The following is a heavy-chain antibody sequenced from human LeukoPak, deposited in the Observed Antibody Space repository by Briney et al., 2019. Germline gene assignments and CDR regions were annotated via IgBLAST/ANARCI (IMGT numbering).Heavy chain of an antibody. CDR2: IWYDGSNK. V-gene: IGHV3-30*02. J-gene: IGHJ4*02. CDR3: AKDGLIYYYDSSGYYPGDH. Sequence: TGGSLRLSCAASGFTFSNFGIHWVRQTPGKGLEWVAVIWYDGSNKYYADSVKGRFTISRDNSKNTLFLQMNSLRAEDTAVYFCAKDGLIYYYDSSGYYPGDHWGQGTLVTVSS. CDR1: GFTFSNFG. D-gene: IGHD3-22*01.